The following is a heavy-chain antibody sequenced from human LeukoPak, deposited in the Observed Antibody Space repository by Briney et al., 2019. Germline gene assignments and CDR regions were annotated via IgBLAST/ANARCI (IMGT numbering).Heavy chain of an antibody. CDR3: ARDHSSSCQLLDY. Sequence: GASVKVSCKASGGTFSSYTVTWVRQAPRQGLEWMGWISAYNGDTNYAQKFQGRISMTTDTSTNTANLEVRSLRSDDTAVYYCARDHSSSCQLLDYWGQGTLVTISS. CDR1: GGTFSSYT. V-gene: IGHV1-18*01. CDR2: ISAYNGDT. D-gene: IGHD6-13*01. J-gene: IGHJ4*02.